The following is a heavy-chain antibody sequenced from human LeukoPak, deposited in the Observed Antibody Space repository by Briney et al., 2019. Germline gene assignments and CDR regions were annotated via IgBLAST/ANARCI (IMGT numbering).Heavy chain of an antibody. CDR3: ARDVGARLPGY. CDR1: GGSISSNNW. CDR2: IYHSGNS. D-gene: IGHD6-6*01. J-gene: IGHJ4*02. V-gene: IGHV4-4*02. Sequence: PSGTLSLTCAVSGGSISSNNWWSWVRQSPGKGLEWIGEIYHSGNSNYNPSLKSRVTISVDKSRNQLSLKLSSVTAADTALYYCARDVGARLPGYWGQGILVTVSS.